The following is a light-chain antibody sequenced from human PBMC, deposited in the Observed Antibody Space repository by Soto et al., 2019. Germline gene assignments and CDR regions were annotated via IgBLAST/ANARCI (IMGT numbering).Light chain of an antibody. V-gene: IGLV1-51*01. Sequence: QSVLTQPPSVSAAPGQKVTISCSGSSSNIGNNYVSWYQHLPGTAPRLLIYDDNKRPSGISDRFSGSKSGTSATLGITGLQTGDEADYYCGTWDSGLSAVVFGGGTKLTV. CDR2: DDN. CDR3: GTWDSGLSAVV. J-gene: IGLJ2*01. CDR1: SSNIGNNY.